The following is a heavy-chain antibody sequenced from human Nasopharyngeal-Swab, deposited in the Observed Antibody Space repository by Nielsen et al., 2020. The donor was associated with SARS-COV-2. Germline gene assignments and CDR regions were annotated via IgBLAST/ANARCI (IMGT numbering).Heavy chain of an antibody. J-gene: IGHJ3*02. V-gene: IGHV3-23*01. Sequence: GESLKISCAAFGFTFSSYAMSWVRQAPGKGLEWVSAISGSGGGTYYADSVKGRFTISRDNSKNTLYLQMNSLRAEDTAVYYCAKKLENILRYFDWLLDAFDIWGQGTMVTVSS. CDR1: GFTFSSYA. CDR2: ISGSGGGT. D-gene: IGHD3-9*01. CDR3: AKKLENILRYFDWLLDAFDI.